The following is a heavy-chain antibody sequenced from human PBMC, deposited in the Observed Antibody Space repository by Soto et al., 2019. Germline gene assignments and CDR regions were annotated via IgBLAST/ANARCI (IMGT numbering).Heavy chain of an antibody. V-gene: IGHV7-4-1*01. CDR2: INTNTGNP. D-gene: IGHD1-26*01. CDR3: ARCPTTDLFDY. Sequence: QVQLVQSGSELKKPGASVKVSCKASGYTFTSYAMNWVRQSPGQGLEWMGWINTNTGNPTYAQGFTGRFVFSLETSVSTAYLQLCSLNAEDTAVYYCARCPTTDLFDYWGQGTLVTVSS. CDR1: GYTFTSYA. J-gene: IGHJ4*02.